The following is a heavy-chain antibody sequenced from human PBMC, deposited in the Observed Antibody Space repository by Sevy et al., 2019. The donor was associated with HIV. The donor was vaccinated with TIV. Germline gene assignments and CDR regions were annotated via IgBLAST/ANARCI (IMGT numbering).Heavy chain of an antibody. J-gene: IGHJ3*01. D-gene: IGHD2-15*01. V-gene: IGHV6-1*01. CDR3: ARACCSDDRFGYLGAFDF. CDR1: GDSVSSNIAA. CDR2: THYRSKWYN. Sequence: SQTLSLTCAISGDSVSSNIAAWNWIRQSPSRGLEWLGRTHYRSKWYNDYAVSVKGRITINPDTSKNQFSLHLNSVTPEDTAVYYCARACCSDDRFGYLGAFDFWGQGTMVTVSS.